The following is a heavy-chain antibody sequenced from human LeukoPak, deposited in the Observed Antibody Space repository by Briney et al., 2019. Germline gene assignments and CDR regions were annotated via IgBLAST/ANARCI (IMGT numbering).Heavy chain of an antibody. D-gene: IGHD3-22*01. J-gene: IGHJ4*02. CDR2: ISNSAGST. CDR1: GFTFSSSV. CDR3: AKIQYDSSGYYPTGDQPYFDY. Sequence: GGSLRLSCAASGFTFSSSVMSWVRQAPGKGLDWVSGISNSAGSTYYADSVKGRFTISRDNSKNTLYLQMNSLRAEDTAVYYCAKIQYDSSGYYPTGDQPYFDYWGQGTLVTVSS. V-gene: IGHV3-23*01.